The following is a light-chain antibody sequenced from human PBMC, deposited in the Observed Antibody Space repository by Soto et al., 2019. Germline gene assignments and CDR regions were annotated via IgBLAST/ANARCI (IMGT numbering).Light chain of an antibody. CDR1: QSLLHRNGYNY. CDR2: LGS. Sequence: DIVMTQSPLYLPVTPGEPASISCRSSQSLLHRNGYNYLDWYLQKPGQSPQLVMYLGSTRASGVPDRFGGSGSGTDFTLKISRVEAEDVGVYYCMQALQIPHTFGQGTKLEI. CDR3: MQALQIPHT. J-gene: IGKJ2*01. V-gene: IGKV2-28*01.